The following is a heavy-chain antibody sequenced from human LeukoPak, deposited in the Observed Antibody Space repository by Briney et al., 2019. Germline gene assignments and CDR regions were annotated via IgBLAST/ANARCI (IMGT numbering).Heavy chain of an antibody. J-gene: IGHJ4*02. CDR3: ARDRGVGFDY. D-gene: IGHD3-10*01. CDR1: GFTFSSYS. Sequence: GGPLRLSCAASGFTFSSYSMNWVRQAPGKGLEWVSSISSSSSYIYYADSVKGRFTISRDNAKNSLYLQMNSLRAEDTAVYYCARDRGVGFDYWGQGTLVTVSS. V-gene: IGHV3-21*01. CDR2: ISSSSSYI.